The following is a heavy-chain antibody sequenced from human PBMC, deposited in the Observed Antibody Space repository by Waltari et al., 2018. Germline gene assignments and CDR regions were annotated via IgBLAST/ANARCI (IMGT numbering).Heavy chain of an antibody. Sequence: QVQLQESGPGLVKPSQTLSLTCTVPGGSISSGGYYWRWIRQHPGKGLEWIGYIYYSGSTYYNPSLKSRVTISVDTSKNQFSLKLSSVTAADTAVYYCARAYSSSWKGDYFDYWGQGTTVIVSS. CDR1: GGSISSGGYY. J-gene: IGHJ4*03. CDR3: ARAYSSSWKGDYFDY. D-gene: IGHD6-13*01. CDR2: IYYSGST. V-gene: IGHV4-31*03.